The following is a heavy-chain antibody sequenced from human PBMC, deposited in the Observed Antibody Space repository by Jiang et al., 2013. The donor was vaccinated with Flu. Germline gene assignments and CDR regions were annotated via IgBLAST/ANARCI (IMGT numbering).Heavy chain of an antibody. J-gene: IGHJ4*02. CDR2: IHTTGNT. V-gene: IGHV4-61*02. CDR1: GGSISSGDSY. Sequence: GLVKPSQTLSLTCTVSGGSISSGDSYWAWIRQPPGKGLEWIGSIHTTGNTNYNPSLKSRVTMSVDTSKNQFSLKVTSVTAADTAVYYCARGPDRVDKPMAFDYWGQGTLVTVTS. D-gene: IGHD5-18*01. CDR3: ARGPDRVDKPMAFDY.